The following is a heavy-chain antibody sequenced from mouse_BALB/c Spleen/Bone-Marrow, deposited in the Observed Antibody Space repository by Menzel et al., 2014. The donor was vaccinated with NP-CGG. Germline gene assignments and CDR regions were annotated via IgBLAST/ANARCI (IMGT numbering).Heavy chain of an antibody. D-gene: IGHD2-4*01. J-gene: IGHJ2*02. Sequence: EVKVVESGGGLVQPGGSRKLSCAASGFTFSSFGMHWVRQAPEKGLEWVAYISSGSSTIYYADTVKGRFTISRDNPKNTLSLQMTSLRSEDTAMYYCAIDYGYFYHWGQGTSRPVSS. CDR3: AIDYGYFYH. CDR2: ISSGSSTI. V-gene: IGHV5-17*02. CDR1: GFTFSSFG.